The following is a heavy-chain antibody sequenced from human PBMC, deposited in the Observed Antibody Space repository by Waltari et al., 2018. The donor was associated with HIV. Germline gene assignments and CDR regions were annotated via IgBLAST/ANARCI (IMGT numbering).Heavy chain of an antibody. D-gene: IGHD6-13*01. CDR1: GYSISSGYY. CDR3: ARGLASAGYNWFDP. J-gene: IGHJ5*02. Sequence: QVQLQESGPGLVKPSQTVSLSCGVSGYSISSGYYWGWIRQPPGKGLEWIGSIYRSGDTYYNPSLKSRVTISVDTSKNQFSLKLSSVTATDTAVYYCARGLASAGYNWFDPWGQGTLVTVSS. CDR2: IYRSGDT. V-gene: IGHV4-38-2*01.